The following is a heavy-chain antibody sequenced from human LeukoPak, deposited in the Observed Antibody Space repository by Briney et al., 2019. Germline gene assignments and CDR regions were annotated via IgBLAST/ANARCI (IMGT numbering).Heavy chain of an antibody. V-gene: IGHV4-34*01. CDR3: ARDSLWVVVPAAIPYYYGMDV. CDR1: GGSFSGYY. Sequence: SETLSLTCAVYGGSFSGYYWSWIRQPPGKGLEWIGEINHSGSTNYNPSLKSRVTISVDTSKNQFSLKPSSVTAADTAVYYCARDSLWVVVPAAIPYYYGMDVWGQGTTVTVSS. D-gene: IGHD2-2*01. CDR2: INHSGST. J-gene: IGHJ6*02.